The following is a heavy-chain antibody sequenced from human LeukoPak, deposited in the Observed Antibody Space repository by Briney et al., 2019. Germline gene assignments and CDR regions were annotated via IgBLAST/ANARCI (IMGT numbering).Heavy chain of an antibody. Sequence: SETLSLTCAVYGGSFSGYYWSWIRQPPGKGLEWIGEINHSGSTNYNPSLKSRVTISVDTSKNQSSLKLSSVTAADTAVYYCAGRSGSYYRDFDYWGQGTLVTVSS. D-gene: IGHD1-26*01. J-gene: IGHJ4*02. CDR2: INHSGST. CDR1: GGSFSGYY. CDR3: AGRSGSYYRDFDY. V-gene: IGHV4-34*01.